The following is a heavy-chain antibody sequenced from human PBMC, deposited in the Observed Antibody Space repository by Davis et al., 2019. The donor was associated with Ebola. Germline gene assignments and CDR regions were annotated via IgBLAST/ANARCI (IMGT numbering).Heavy chain of an antibody. Sequence: GESLKISCAASGFTFSSYDMHWVRQATGKGLEWVSAIGTAGDTYYPGSVKGRLTISRENAKNSLYLQMNSLRAGDTAVYYCAIGSRGMDVWGKGTTVTVSS. CDR1: GFTFSSYD. CDR3: AIGSRGMDV. J-gene: IGHJ6*04. CDR2: IGTAGDT. V-gene: IGHV3-13*01.